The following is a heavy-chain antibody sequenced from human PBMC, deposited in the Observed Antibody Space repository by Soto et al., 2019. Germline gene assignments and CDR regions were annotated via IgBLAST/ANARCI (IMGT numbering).Heavy chain of an antibody. CDR1: GYTFTNHW. CDR3: ARRHGYSYDFDY. CDR2: IDPSDSRT. J-gene: IGHJ4*02. D-gene: IGHD5-18*01. Sequence: GESLKISCNCSGYTFTNHWISWVRQKPGQGLEWMGRIDPSDSRTKYNPSFEGHVTISVDKSIGATFLQWSSLEASDTAVYYCARRHGYSYDFDYWGQGTLVTVSS. V-gene: IGHV5-10-1*01.